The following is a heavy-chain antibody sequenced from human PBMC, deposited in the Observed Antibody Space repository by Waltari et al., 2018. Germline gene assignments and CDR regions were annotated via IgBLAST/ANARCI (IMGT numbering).Heavy chain of an antibody. J-gene: IGHJ4*02. D-gene: IGHD3-16*01. CDR1: GGSMSNYY. Sequence: QVQLQESGPGLVKPSETLSLTCTVSGGSMSNYYWNWIRQPAGKGLEWIGRIYTRGRTYYNPSLKSRVTMSVDTSKSQFSLRLISVTAADTAVYYCAREITVAPYYFDSWGQGPLVTVSS. V-gene: IGHV4-4*07. CDR2: IYTRGRT. CDR3: AREITVAPYYFDS.